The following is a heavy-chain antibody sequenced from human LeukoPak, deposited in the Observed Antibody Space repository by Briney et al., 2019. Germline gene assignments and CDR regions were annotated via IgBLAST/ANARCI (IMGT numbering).Heavy chain of an antibody. CDR1: GGSISSSSYY. V-gene: IGHV4-39*01. D-gene: IGHD3-3*01. Sequence: SETLSLTCTVSGGSISSSSYYWGWIRQPPGKGLEWIGSIYYSGSTYYNPSLKSRVSISVDTSKNQFSLKLSSVTAADTAVYYCARHSYDFWSGYWYYFDYWGQGTLVTVSS. CDR3: ARHSYDFWSGYWYYFDY. CDR2: IYYSGST. J-gene: IGHJ4*02.